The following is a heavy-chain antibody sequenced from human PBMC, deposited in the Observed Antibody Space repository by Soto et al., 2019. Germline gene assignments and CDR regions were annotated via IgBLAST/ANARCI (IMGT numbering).Heavy chain of an antibody. D-gene: IGHD3-9*01. V-gene: IGHV1-8*01. CDR1: GHTFTTYD. Sequence: QEQLVQSGAEVKKPGASVKVSCKASGHTFTTYDINWVRQATGQGLEWLGWMSPSTGNTGYAQKFQGRVTMTRDTPISTAYMELSSLTSEDTAVYYRATGPPDWGFDYWGQGTLVAVSS. CDR3: ATGPPDWGFDY. CDR2: MSPSTGNT. J-gene: IGHJ4*02.